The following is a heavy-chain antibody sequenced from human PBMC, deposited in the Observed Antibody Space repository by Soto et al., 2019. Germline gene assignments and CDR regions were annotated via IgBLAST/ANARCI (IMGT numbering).Heavy chain of an antibody. CDR3: AKGGSIVGADAFGY. Sequence: EVQLLDSVGGLVQPVGCLRVACAASGVTFSSYAMSWVRQAPGKGREWVSAISGSGGSTYYADSVKGRFTISRDNSKNTLYLQMNSLRAEDTAVYYCAKGGSIVGADAFGYWGQGTLVTVS. D-gene: IGHD1-26*01. V-gene: IGHV3-23*01. J-gene: IGHJ4*02. CDR1: GVTFSSYA. CDR2: ISGSGGST.